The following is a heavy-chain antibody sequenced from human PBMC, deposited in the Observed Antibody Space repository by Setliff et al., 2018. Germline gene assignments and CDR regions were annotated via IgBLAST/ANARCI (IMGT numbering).Heavy chain of an antibody. D-gene: IGHD3-10*01. CDR1: GGSISSGSYY. CDR2: MYYSGST. CDR3: ARHLLVQGTYHFDY. J-gene: IGHJ4*02. Sequence: LSLTCAVSGGSISSGSYYWGWIRQSPGKGLEWIGSMYYSGSTYYNPSLKGRVTLSVDTTKNQFSLKLTSMTAADTAVYFCARHLLVQGTYHFDYWGQGSPVTVSS. V-gene: IGHV4-39*01.